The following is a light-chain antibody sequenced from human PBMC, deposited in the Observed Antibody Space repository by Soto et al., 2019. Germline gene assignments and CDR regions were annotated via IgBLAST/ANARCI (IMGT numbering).Light chain of an antibody. CDR1: QSVSSY. CDR3: QQRSNWPLT. Sequence: EIVLTQSASTLSWSPGERATLSCGASQSVSSYLAWYQPKPGQAPRLLIYDASNRATGIPARFSGSLYGTDSTLTISSLETEDFAVYYCQQRSNWPLTFGGGTKVDIK. V-gene: IGKV3-11*01. CDR2: DAS. J-gene: IGKJ4*01.